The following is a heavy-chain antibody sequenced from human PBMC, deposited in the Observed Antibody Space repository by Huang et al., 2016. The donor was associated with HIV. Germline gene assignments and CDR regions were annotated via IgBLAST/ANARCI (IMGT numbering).Heavy chain of an antibody. CDR3: ASQHIGAAATWF. J-gene: IGHJ4*02. V-gene: IGHV4-39*01. D-gene: IGHD6-13*01. Sequence: QLQLQESGPGQVKPSETLSLTCTVSGDFISSTNYYWGGIRQSPGKGLEWVGRVYQSGSTNYNPSLKSRVTVSVDTSRNQFSLRLNSVTAADTAVYYCASQHIGAAATWFWGRGTQVAVSS. CDR2: VYQSGST. CDR1: GDFISSTNYY.